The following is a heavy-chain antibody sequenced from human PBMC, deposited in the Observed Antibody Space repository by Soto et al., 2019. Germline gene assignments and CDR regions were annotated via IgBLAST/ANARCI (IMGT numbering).Heavy chain of an antibody. CDR1: GGSVSSGSYY. D-gene: IGHD2-2*01. J-gene: IGHJ3*02. CDR2: IYYSGST. CDR3: ARDAVLVPAAMLDAFDI. V-gene: IGHV4-61*01. Sequence: PSETLSLTCTVSGGSVSSGSYYWSWIRQPPGKGLEWIGYIYYSGSTNYNHSLKSRVTISVDTSKNQFSLKLSSVTAADTAVYYCARDAVLVPAAMLDAFDIWGQGTMVTVSS.